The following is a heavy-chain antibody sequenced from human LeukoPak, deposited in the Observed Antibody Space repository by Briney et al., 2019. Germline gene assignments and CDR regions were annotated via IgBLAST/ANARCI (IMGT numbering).Heavy chain of an antibody. CDR3: ARSPGYYFDY. CDR1: GFTFSSYA. Sequence: GSLRLSCAASGFTFSSYAMSWVRQPPGKGLEWIGSIYYTGSTYYNPSLKSRVTISVDTSKNQFSLRLSSVTAADTAVYYCARSPGYYFDYWGQGTLVTVSS. V-gene: IGHV4-39*01. J-gene: IGHJ4*02. CDR2: IYYTGST.